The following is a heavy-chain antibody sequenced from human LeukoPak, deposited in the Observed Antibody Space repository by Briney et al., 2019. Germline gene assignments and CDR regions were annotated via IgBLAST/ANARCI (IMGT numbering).Heavy chain of an antibody. CDR3: ARDSSVEDTAWWFDP. V-gene: IGHV1-46*01. Sequence: GASVKVSRKASGYTFTRYYMHWVRQAPGQGLEWMGIINPSGGSTSYAQKFQGRVTMTRNMSTSTDYMELSSLRSEDTGVYCCARDSSVEDTAWWFDPWGQGTLVTVSS. J-gene: IGHJ5*02. CDR1: GYTFTRYY. D-gene: IGHD3-10*01. CDR2: INPSGGST.